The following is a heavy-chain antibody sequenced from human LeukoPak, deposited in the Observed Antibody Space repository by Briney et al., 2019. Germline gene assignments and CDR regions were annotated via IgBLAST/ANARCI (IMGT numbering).Heavy chain of an antibody. V-gene: IGHV3-7*01. CDR2: IRQDGRDK. D-gene: IGHD1-26*01. CDR3: VRDTGGSGSYPDY. Sequence: GGSLRLSCVASGFTFSGYWMTWVRQTPGKALEWVANIRQDGRDKYYWDSVKGRFTISRDNAKNSVYLQMNSLRAEDTAIYYCVRDTGGSGSYPDYWGQGTLVTVSS. CDR1: GFTFSGYW. J-gene: IGHJ4*02.